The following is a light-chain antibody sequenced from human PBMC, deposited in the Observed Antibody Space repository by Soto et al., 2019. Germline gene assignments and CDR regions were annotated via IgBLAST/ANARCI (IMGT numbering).Light chain of an antibody. Sequence: EIVMTQSPATLSVSPGERATLSCRASQSVSSNLAWYQQRPGQAPRLLIYGASTRATGIPVRISGSGSGTEFTLSISGLQSEDFAVYYCQHYNNWPPWTFGQGTKVKIK. CDR1: QSVSSN. V-gene: IGKV3-15*01. J-gene: IGKJ1*01. CDR3: QHYNNWPPWT. CDR2: GAS.